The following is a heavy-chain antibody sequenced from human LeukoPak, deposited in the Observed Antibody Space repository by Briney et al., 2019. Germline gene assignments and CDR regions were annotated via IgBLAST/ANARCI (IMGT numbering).Heavy chain of an antibody. Sequence: PGGSLRLSCAASGFTVSSNYMSWVRQAPGKGLEWVSVIYSGGSTYYADSVKGRFTISRDYSRNTLYLQMNSLRADDTAVYYCAGERSYGSGSYEYWGQGALVTVSS. J-gene: IGHJ4*02. CDR3: AGERSYGSGSYEY. V-gene: IGHV3-66*01. CDR1: GFTVSSNY. CDR2: IYSGGST. D-gene: IGHD3-10*01.